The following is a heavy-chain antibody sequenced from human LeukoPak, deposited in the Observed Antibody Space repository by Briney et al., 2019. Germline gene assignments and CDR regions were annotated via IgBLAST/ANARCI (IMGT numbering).Heavy chain of an antibody. CDR2: IARSGGYN. Sequence: GGSLRLSCSASGFTFNYYAMTWVRQAPGKGREWVSSIARSGGYNNYGNSVRGRFTISRDNSKNTLYLQMRSLRAEDTAVYYCAKLPAAGGDYVYMDSWGQGTLVTVSS. J-gene: IGHJ4*02. CDR1: GFTFNYYA. CDR3: AKLPAAGGDYVYMDS. D-gene: IGHD3-16*01. V-gene: IGHV3-23*01.